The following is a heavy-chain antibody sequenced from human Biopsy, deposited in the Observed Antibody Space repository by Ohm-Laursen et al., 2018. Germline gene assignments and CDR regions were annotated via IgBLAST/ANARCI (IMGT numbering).Heavy chain of an antibody. CDR3: ANSIVPIYYDVTGEGAFDV. J-gene: IGHJ3*01. CDR1: GFNFSIYG. D-gene: IGHD3-16*01. CDR2: TSYDGNKK. Sequence: LSLTCAASGFNFSIYGMHWVRQAPGKGLEWVAVTSYDGNKKYFADSVKGRFTISRDNSKSTLYLQMNSLRAEDTAVYYCANSIVPIYYDVTGEGAFDVWGQGTMVTASS. V-gene: IGHV3-30*18.